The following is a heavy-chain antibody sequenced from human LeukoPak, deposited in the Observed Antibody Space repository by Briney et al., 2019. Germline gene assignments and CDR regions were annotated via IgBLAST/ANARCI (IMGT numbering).Heavy chain of an antibody. Sequence: PGGSLRLSCAASGFMFSSNWMSWVRLAPGKGLEWVSVIYSGGTTYYADSVKGRFTISRDNSKNTLYLQMNSLRAEDTAVYYCARESDCSSTSCYGDYYYGMDVWGQGTTVTVSS. D-gene: IGHD2-2*01. J-gene: IGHJ6*02. CDR2: IYSGGTT. CDR3: ARESDCSSTSCYGDYYYGMDV. CDR1: GFMFSSNW. V-gene: IGHV3-53*01.